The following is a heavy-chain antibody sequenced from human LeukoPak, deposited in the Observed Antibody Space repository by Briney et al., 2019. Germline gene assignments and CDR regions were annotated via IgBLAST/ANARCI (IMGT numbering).Heavy chain of an antibody. Sequence: GGSLSLSCAASGFTFSSYAMHWVRQAPGKGLEYVSAISSNGGSTYYANSVKGRFTISRDNSKNSLYLQMRSLRAEAMAVYYCARGRRIDHLRPDPDSGGLDYWGQGTLVTVSS. D-gene: IGHD1-26*01. CDR1: GFTFSSYA. V-gene: IGHV3-64*01. CDR3: ARGRRIDHLRPDPDSGGLDY. J-gene: IGHJ4*02. CDR2: ISSNGGST.